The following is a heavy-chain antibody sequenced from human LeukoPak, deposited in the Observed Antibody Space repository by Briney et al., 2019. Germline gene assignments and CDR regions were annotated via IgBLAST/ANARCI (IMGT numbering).Heavy chain of an antibody. V-gene: IGHV1-69*06. Sequence: AASVKVSCKTIGGRSKSYGFSWVRQAPGQGLEWMGGIIPVFDRPNYAQKFEGRVTITADKSTNTTYMEITSLTSDDTAVYYCARDAQWELRAFDVWGRGTMVIVSS. CDR2: IIPVFDRP. J-gene: IGHJ3*01. CDR1: GGRSKSYG. D-gene: IGHD4-23*01. CDR3: ARDAQWELRAFDV.